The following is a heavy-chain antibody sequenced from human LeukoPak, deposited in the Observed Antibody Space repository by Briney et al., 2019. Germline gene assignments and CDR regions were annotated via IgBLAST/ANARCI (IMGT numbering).Heavy chain of an antibody. CDR2: ISGSGGST. D-gene: IGHD3-22*01. Sequence: PGGSLRLSCAASGFTFSSYGMSWVRQAPGKGLEWVSAISGSGGSTYYADSVKGRFTISRDNSKNTLYLQMNSLRAEDTAVYYCAKKYYYDSSGYYYAYYFDYWGQGTLVTVSS. V-gene: IGHV3-23*01. CDR3: AKKYYYDSSGYYYAYYFDY. CDR1: GFTFSSYG. J-gene: IGHJ4*02.